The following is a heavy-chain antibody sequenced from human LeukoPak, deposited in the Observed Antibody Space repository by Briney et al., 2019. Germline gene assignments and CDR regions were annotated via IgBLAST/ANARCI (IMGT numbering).Heavy chain of an antibody. V-gene: IGHV4-38-2*02. J-gene: IGHJ5*02. CDR2: IYHSGIT. CDR3: ANLIAPGWFDP. D-gene: IGHD1-14*01. Sequence: QPSETLSLTCTVSDYSISSGYGYYWGWIRQPPGKGLEWIGNIYHSGITYYNHFNSSLKSRVTISIDTSKNQFFLKLSSVTAADTAVYYCANLIAPGWFDPWGQGTLVTVSS. CDR1: DYSISSGYGYY.